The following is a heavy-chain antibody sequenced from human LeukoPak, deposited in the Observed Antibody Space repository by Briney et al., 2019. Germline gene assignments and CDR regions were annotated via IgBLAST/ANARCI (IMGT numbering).Heavy chain of an antibody. CDR3: ARDRKYSGYDRNWFDP. V-gene: IGHV1-2*02. J-gene: IGHJ5*02. Sequence: ASVKVSCKASGYTFTGYYMHWVRQAPGQGLEWMGWINPNSGGTNYAQKFQGRVTMTRDTSISTAYMELSRLRSDDTAVYYCARDRKYSGYDRNWFDPWGQGTLVTVSS. D-gene: IGHD5-12*01. CDR1: GYTFTGYY. CDR2: INPNSGGT.